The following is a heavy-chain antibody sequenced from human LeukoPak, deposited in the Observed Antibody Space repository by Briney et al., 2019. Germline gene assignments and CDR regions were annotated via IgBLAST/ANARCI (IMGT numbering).Heavy chain of an antibody. V-gene: IGHV4-4*07. D-gene: IGHD3-22*01. CDR2: IFTSGST. Sequence: PSETLSLTCTVSGGSISSYYWSWIRQPAGKGLEWIGRIFTSGSTNYNPSLKSRVTLSLDTSKNQFSLRLNSVTATDTAVYYCARHASYFYSSPYADWGQGTLVTVSS. J-gene: IGHJ4*02. CDR1: GGSISSYY. CDR3: ARHASYFYSSPYAD.